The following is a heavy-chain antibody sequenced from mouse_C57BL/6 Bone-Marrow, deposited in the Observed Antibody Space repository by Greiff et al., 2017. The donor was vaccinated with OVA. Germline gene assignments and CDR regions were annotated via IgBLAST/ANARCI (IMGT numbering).Heavy chain of an antibody. J-gene: IGHJ3*01. CDR1: GFTFSDYG. V-gene: IGHV5-17*01. CDR2: ISSGSSTI. D-gene: IGHD4-1*01. CDR3: ARATGPFAY. Sequence: EVMLVESGGGLVKPGGSLKLSCAASGFTFSDYGMHWVRQAPEKGLEWVAYISSGSSTIYYADTVKGRFTISRDNAKNTLFLHMTSLRSEDTAMYYCARATGPFAYWGQGTLVTVSA.